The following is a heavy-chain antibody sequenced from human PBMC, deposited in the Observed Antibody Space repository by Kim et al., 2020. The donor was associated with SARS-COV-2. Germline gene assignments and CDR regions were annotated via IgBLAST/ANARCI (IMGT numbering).Heavy chain of an antibody. CDR3: ARVGGGCSSTSCYRYYGLDV. CDR2: ISSSSSYI. V-gene: IGHV3-21*01. Sequence: GGSLRLSCAASGFTFSSYSMNWVRQAPGKGLEWVSSISSSSSYIYYADSVKGRFTISRDNAKNLLYLQMNSLRAEDTAVYYCARVGGGCSSTSCYRYYGLDVWGQGTTVTVSS. CDR1: GFTFSSYS. J-gene: IGHJ6*02. D-gene: IGHD2-2*01.